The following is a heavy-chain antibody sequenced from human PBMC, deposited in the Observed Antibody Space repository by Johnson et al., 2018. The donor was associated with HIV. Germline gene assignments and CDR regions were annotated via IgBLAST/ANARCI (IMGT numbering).Heavy chain of an antibody. D-gene: IGHD3-22*01. CDR2: INWNGGST. V-gene: IGHV3-20*04. Sequence: EVQLVESGGGVVRPGGSLRLSCAASGFSFDDYGMSWVRQAPGKGLQWVSGINWNGGSTGYADSVKGRFTISRDNAKNSLYLQMNSLRAEDTALYYCARGVYYYDSSGYQSAFDIWGQGTMVTVSS. CDR3: ARGVYYYDSSGYQSAFDI. J-gene: IGHJ3*02. CDR1: GFSFDDYG.